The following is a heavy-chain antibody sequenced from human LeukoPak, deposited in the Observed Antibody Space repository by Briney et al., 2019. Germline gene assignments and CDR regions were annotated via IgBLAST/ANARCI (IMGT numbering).Heavy chain of an antibody. CDR2: TYYRSKWYN. Sequence: SQTLSLTCAISGDSVSSNSAAWNWIRQSPSRGLEWLGRTYYRSKWYNDYAVSVKSRITINPDTSKNQFSLQLNSVTPEDTAVYYCARESERWLQSLISYCFDYWGQGTLVTVSS. CDR1: GDSVSSNSAA. CDR3: ARESERWLQSLISYCFDY. V-gene: IGHV6-1*01. J-gene: IGHJ4*01. D-gene: IGHD5-24*01.